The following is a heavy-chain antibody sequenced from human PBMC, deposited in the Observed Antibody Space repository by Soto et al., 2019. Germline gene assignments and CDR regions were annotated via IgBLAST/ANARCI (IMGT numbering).Heavy chain of an antibody. J-gene: IGHJ3*01. CDR3: AEVRAVDAPDL. CDR1: GFTFKNFG. Sequence: QVALVESGGGVVQPGRSLRLSCAASGFTFKNFGMSWVRQAPGKGLEWVAVISYDGKNKFYWDSVKGRFTISRDNSKNTLYLHMHSVRVEDSVLYYCAEVRAVDAPDLWGQGAMVIVSS. D-gene: IGHD6-25*01. CDR2: ISYDGKNK. V-gene: IGHV3-30*03.